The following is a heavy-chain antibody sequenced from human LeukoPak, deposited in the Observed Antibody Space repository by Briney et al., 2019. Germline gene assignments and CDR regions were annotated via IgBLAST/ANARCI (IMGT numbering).Heavy chain of an antibody. V-gene: IGHV4-34*01. CDR3: ARSSGYYYDSSGCYPDYYYYYGMDV. D-gene: IGHD3-22*01. J-gene: IGHJ6*02. CDR1: GGSFSGYY. CDR2: INHSGST. Sequence: PSETLSLTCAVYGGSFSGYYWSWIRQPPGKGLEWIGEINHSGSTNYNPSLKSRVTISVDTSKNQFSLKLSSVTAADTAVYYCARSSGYYYDSSGCYPDYYYYYGMDVWGQGTTVTVSS.